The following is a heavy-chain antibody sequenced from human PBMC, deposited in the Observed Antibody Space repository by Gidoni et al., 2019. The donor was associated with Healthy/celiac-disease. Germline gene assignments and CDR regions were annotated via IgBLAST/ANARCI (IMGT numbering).Heavy chain of an antibody. V-gene: IGHV3-33*01. CDR2: IWYDGSNK. CDR3: ARVLPAAGRTNYFDY. Sequence: QVQLVESGGGVVQPGRSLRLSCAASGFTFSSYGMHWVRQAPGKGLEWVAVIWYDGSNKYYADSVKGRFTISRDNSKNTLYLQMNSLRAEDTAVYYCARVLPAAGRTNYFDYWGQGTLVTVSS. D-gene: IGHD6-13*01. J-gene: IGHJ4*02. CDR1: GFTFSSYG.